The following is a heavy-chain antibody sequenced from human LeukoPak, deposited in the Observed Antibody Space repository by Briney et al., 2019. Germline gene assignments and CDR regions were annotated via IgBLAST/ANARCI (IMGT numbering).Heavy chain of an antibody. D-gene: IGHD3-3*01. Sequence: GGSLRLSCAASGFSFTDSAVSWVRHSPGEGLRGGSSLSDTGGRTYYADSVKGRFAITTDNSRNTVTLQMNSLTPGDTARYYCAKGGQDFDFWRFDLWGQGILVTVSS. CDR3: AKGGQDFDFWRFDL. CDR2: LSDTGGRT. J-gene: IGHJ5*02. V-gene: IGHV3-23*01. CDR1: GFSFTDSA.